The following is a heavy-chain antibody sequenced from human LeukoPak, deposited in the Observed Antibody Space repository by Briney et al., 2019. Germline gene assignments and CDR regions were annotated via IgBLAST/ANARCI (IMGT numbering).Heavy chain of an antibody. CDR3: AKVATYYIAVAGTPYFDY. J-gene: IGHJ4*02. CDR2: ISGSGGST. V-gene: IGHV3-23*01. Sequence: GGSLRLSCAASGFTFSSYAMSWVRQAPGKGLEWVSAISGSGGSTYYADSVKGRFTISRDNSKNTLYLQMNSLRAEDTAVYYCAKVATYYIAVAGTPYFDYWGQGTLVTVSS. CDR1: GFTFSSYA. D-gene: IGHD6-13*01.